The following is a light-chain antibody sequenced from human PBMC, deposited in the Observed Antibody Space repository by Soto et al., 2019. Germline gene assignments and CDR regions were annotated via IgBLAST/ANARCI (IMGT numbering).Light chain of an antibody. CDR3: QQLDSYPRT. CDR1: QGISNY. Sequence: DIQLTQSPSFLSASVGDRVTITCRASQGISNYLAWYQQKPGKAPRLLIYAAYTLQSGVPSRFSGSGSGTEFTLTVLGLQAEDFATYYCQQLDSYPRTFGQGTKVEIK. J-gene: IGKJ1*01. CDR2: AAY. V-gene: IGKV1-9*01.